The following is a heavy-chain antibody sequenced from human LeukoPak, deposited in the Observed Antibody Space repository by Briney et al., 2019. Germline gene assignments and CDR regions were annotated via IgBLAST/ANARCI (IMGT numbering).Heavy chain of an antibody. Sequence: SGGSQRLSCAASGFTFSSYSMNWVRQAPGKGLEWVSSISSSSSYIYYADSVKGRFTISRDNAKNSLYLQMNSLRAEDTAVYYCARRAITDSSGLLGAFDYWGQGTLVTVSS. CDR2: ISSSSSYI. V-gene: IGHV3-21*01. D-gene: IGHD3-22*01. CDR1: GFTFSSYS. J-gene: IGHJ4*02. CDR3: ARRAITDSSGLLGAFDY.